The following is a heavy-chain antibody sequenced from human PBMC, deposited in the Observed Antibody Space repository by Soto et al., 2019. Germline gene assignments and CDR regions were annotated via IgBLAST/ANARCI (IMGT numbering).Heavy chain of an antibody. D-gene: IGHD3-22*01. V-gene: IGHV5-51*01. CDR3: ARSHTYYYDSSGYYLDY. J-gene: IGHJ4*02. CDR2: IYPGDSDT. CDR1: GYSFTSYW. Sequence: PGESLKISCKGSGYSFTSYWIGWVRQMPGKGLEWMGIIYPGDSDTRYSPSFQGQVTISADKSISTAYLQWSSLKASDTAMYYCARSHTYYYDSSGYYLDYWGQGTLVTVSS.